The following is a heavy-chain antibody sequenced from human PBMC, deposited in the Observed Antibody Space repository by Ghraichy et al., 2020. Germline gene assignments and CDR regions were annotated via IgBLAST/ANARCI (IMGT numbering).Heavy chain of an antibody. D-gene: IGHD2-21*01. Sequence: GGSLRLSCAASGFTFSSYAMSWVRQAPGKGLEWVSAISGSGGSTYYADSVKGRFTISRDNSKNTLYLQMNSLRAEDTAVYYCAKDSDLFPARGGFDYWGQGTLVTVSS. CDR2: ISGSGGST. CDR3: AKDSDLFPARGGFDY. V-gene: IGHV3-23*01. CDR1: GFTFSSYA. J-gene: IGHJ4*02.